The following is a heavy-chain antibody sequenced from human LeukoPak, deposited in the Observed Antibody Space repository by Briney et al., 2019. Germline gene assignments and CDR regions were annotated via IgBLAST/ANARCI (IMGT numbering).Heavy chain of an antibody. V-gene: IGHV3-7*03. J-gene: IGHJ4*02. Sequence: PGGSLRLSCAASGFTFSTYWMTWVRQAPGKGLEWGANIKQDGSEKYYVDSVKGRFTISRDNAKNSLYLQMNSLSAEDTAVYYCARGSGSGTSKENSLDYWGQGTLVTVSS. CDR3: ARGSGSGTSKENSLDY. CDR1: GFTFSTYW. D-gene: IGHD3-10*01. CDR2: IKQDGSEK.